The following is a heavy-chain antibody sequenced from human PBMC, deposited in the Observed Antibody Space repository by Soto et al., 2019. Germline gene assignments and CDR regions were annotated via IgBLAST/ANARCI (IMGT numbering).Heavy chain of an antibody. V-gene: IGHV4-31*11. Sequence: PSETLSLTCAVSGDSISSGTYYWSWIRQFPGKGLEWIGYIYYNERPYYNPPLESRVSISIDTSKNRLSLRLNSVTAADTAVYYCPRVPIGMSGTYYFDYWGQGALVTVSS. J-gene: IGHJ4*02. D-gene: IGHD1-26*01. CDR3: PRVPIGMSGTYYFDY. CDR2: IYYNERP. CDR1: GDSISSGTYY.